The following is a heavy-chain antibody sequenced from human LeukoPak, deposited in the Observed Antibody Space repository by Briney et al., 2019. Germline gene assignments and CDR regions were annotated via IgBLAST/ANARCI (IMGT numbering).Heavy chain of an antibody. Sequence: PGGSLRLSCAASGFTFSSYAMSWVRQAPGKGLEWVSAISGSGGSTYYADSVKGRFTISRDNSKNTLYLQMNSLRAEDTAVYYCAKGAEPVTPLTDYFQHWGQGTLVTVSS. J-gene: IGHJ1*01. CDR2: ISGSGGST. CDR1: GFTFSSYA. D-gene: IGHD4-23*01. V-gene: IGHV3-23*01. CDR3: AKGAEPVTPLTDYFQH.